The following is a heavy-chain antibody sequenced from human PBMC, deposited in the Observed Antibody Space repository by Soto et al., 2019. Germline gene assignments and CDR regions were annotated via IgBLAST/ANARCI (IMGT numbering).Heavy chain of an antibody. Sequence: SETLSLTCTVSGGSISSYYWSWIRQPPGKGLEWIGYIYYSGSTNYNPSIKSRVNKSIDTSKKQFSLKQSSVNAADTALFYCSRDRIAVAGSVYYYGMDVWGQGTTVTVSS. CDR3: SRDRIAVAGSVYYYGMDV. CDR1: GGSISSYY. V-gene: IGHV4-59*01. D-gene: IGHD6-19*01. CDR2: IYYSGST. J-gene: IGHJ6*02.